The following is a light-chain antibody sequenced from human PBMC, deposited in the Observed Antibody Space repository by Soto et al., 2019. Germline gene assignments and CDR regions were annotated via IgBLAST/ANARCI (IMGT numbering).Light chain of an antibody. V-gene: IGKV3-20*01. CDR1: QSVSSCY. J-gene: IGKJ1*01. CDR2: GAS. Sequence: DIVLTQSPGTLSLSPGERATLSCRASQSVSSCYLAWNQQTRDQAPSLLIYGASSRAPGIPDRFGGSGSGTDFTLTISRLEPEDFAVYYCQQYGSSRWTFGQGTKVEIK. CDR3: QQYGSSRWT.